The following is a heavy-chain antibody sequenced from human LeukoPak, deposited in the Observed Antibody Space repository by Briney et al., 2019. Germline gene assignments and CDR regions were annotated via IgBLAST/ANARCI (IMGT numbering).Heavy chain of an antibody. V-gene: IGHV3-23*01. CDR2: ISGSGGST. CDR3: AKDNLDILTGYYLYYFDY. CDR1: GFTFSSYG. Sequence: GGSLRLSCAASGFTFSSYGTSWVRQAPGKGLEWVSAISGSGGSTYYADSVKGRFTISRDNSKNTLYLQMNSLRAEDTAVHYCAKDNLDILTGYYLYYFDYWGQGTLVTVSS. D-gene: IGHD3-9*01. J-gene: IGHJ4*02.